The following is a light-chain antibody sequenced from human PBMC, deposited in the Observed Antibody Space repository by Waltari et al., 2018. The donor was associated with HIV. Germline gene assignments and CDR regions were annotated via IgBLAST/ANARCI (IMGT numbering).Light chain of an antibody. Sequence: QSLLTQPPSMSGAPGQRVTISCTGSSSNIGAGYDAHWYQQLPGTAPKLLMYDTYKRPSGVPYRFSGSKSGPSASLVITGLQPEDEADYYCQSYDSSLRNYVFGTGTKVTFI. CDR1: SSNIGAGYD. V-gene: IGLV1-40*01. CDR3: QSYDSSLRNYV. CDR2: DTY. J-gene: IGLJ1*01.